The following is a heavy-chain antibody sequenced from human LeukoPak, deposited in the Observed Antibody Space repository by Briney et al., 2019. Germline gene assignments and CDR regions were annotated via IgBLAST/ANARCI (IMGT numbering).Heavy chain of an antibody. D-gene: IGHD3-16*02. CDR1: GFTFSSYE. V-gene: IGHV3-21*01. J-gene: IGHJ6*03. Sequence: GGSLRLSCAASGFTFSSYEMNWVRQARGKGLEWVSSISSSSSYIYYADSAKGRFTISRDNAKNSLYLQMNSLRAEDTAVYYCARVIAFRGYMDVWGKGTTVTVSS. CDR2: ISSSSSYI. CDR3: ARVIAFRGYMDV.